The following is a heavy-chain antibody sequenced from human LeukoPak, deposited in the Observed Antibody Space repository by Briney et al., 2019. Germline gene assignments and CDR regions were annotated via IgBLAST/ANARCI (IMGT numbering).Heavy chain of an antibody. CDR1: GLNFDDSA. V-gene: IGHV3-43*02. CDR2: ISADGGST. J-gene: IGHJ4*02. CDR3: AKESGKFDY. Sequence: GGSLRLSCVASGLNFDDSAMHWIRQAPGKGLEWVSLISADGGSTFSADSVKGRFSISRDNSKNSLYLQMNSLRSEDTAMYYCAKESGKFDYWGQGTLVAVSS.